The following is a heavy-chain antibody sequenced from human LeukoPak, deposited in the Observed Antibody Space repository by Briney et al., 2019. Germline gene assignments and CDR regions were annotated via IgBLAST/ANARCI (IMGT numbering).Heavy chain of an antibody. CDR1: GFTFSNYW. CDR3: ASASSHRIAAGGDY. CDR2: INSDGSSR. D-gene: IGHD6-13*01. Sequence: QPGGSLRLSCAASGFTFSNYWMHWVRQAPGKGLVWVSRINSDGSSRNYADSVKGRFTISRDNAKNPLYLQMNSLRAEDTAVYYCASASSHRIAAGGDYWGQGTLVTVSS. V-gene: IGHV3-74*01. J-gene: IGHJ4*02.